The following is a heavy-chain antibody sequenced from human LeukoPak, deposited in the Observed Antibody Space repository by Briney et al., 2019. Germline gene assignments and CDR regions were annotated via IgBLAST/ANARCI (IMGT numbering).Heavy chain of an antibody. J-gene: IGHJ6*02. CDR3: ARDLRVDTPYHYYGMDV. Sequence: ASVKVSCKASGGTFSSYAISWVRQAPGQGLEWMGGIIPIFGTANYAQKFQGRVTITADESTSTAYMELSSLRSEDTAVYYCARDLRVDTPYHYYGMDVWGQGTTVTVSS. CDR2: IIPIFGTA. V-gene: IGHV1-69*13. CDR1: GGTFSSYA. D-gene: IGHD5-18*01.